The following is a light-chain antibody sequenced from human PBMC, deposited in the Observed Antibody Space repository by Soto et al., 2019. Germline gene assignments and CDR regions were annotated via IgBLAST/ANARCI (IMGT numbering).Light chain of an antibody. CDR1: QSVSSN. CDR2: GAS. V-gene: IGKV3-15*01. CDR3: QRYKNWGT. Sequence: EIVMTQSPATLSVSPGERATLSCRASQSVSSNLAWYQQKPGQAPRLLIYGASTRATGIPARFSGSGSGTGFTLTISSLQSEDFAVHYCQRYKNWGTCGQGTKVEI. J-gene: IGKJ1*01.